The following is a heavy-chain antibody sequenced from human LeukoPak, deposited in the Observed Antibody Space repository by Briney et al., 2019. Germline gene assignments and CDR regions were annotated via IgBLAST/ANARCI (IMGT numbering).Heavy chain of an antibody. J-gene: IGHJ4*02. CDR3: ARDPGCTNGVCLEGDFDY. CDR2: IIPIFGTA. CDR1: GGTFSSYA. D-gene: IGHD2-8*01. V-gene: IGHV1-69*05. Sequence: ASVKVSCKASGGTFSSYAISWVRQAPGQGLEWVGGIIPIFGTANYAQKLQGRVTMTTDTSTSTAYMELRSLRSDDTAVYYCARDPGCTNGVCLEGDFDYWGQGTLVTVSS.